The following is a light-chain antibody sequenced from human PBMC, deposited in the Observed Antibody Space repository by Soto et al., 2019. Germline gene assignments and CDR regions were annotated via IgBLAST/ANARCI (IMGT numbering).Light chain of an antibody. CDR3: QQRSNWPKT. CDR2: DAS. V-gene: IGKV3-11*01. J-gene: IGKJ5*01. CDR1: QSVSSY. Sequence: GLKMSLDTLSLSQVEKATLSGMASQSVSSYLAWYQQKPGQAPRLLIYDASNRATGIPARFSGSGSGTDFTLTISSLEPEDFAVYYCQQRSNWPKTFGQGTRLEI.